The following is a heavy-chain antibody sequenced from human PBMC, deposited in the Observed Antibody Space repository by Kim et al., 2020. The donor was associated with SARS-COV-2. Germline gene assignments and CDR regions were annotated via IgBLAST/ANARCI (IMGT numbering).Heavy chain of an antibody. CDR1: GGSISSYY. CDR3: ARVGRYSYGSISDAFDI. CDR2: IYYSGST. V-gene: IGHV4-59*01. D-gene: IGHD5-18*01. Sequence: SETLSLTCTVSGGSISSYYWSWIRQPPGKGLEWIGYIYYSGSTNYNPSLKSRVTISVDTSKNQFSLKLSSVTAADTAVYYCARVGRYSYGSISDAFDIWGQGTMVTVSS. J-gene: IGHJ3*02.